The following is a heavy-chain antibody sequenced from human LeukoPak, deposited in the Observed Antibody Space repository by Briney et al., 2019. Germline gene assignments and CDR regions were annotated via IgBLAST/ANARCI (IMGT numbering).Heavy chain of an antibody. CDR3: AEDGIRYFDWLLSFDY. Sequence: GWSLILSCAASGFTFSSYAMTLFRQDPGKVLDSDSAISGSGGSTYYADSVKGRFTISRDNSKNTLYLQMNSLRAEDTVFFFQAEDGIRYFDWLLSFDYWGQGTLVTVSS. V-gene: IGHV3-23*01. J-gene: IGHJ4*02. CDR2: ISGSGGST. CDR1: GFTFSSYA. D-gene: IGHD3-9*01.